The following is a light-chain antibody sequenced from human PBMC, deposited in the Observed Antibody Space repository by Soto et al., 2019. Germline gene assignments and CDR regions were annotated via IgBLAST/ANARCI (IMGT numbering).Light chain of an antibody. V-gene: IGLV2-8*01. Sequence: QSALTQPPSASGSPGQSVSISCTGTSSDVGAYNYVSWYQQHPGKAPKLIIYEVSKRPSGVPDRFSGSKSGNAASLTVSGLQAEDEADYYCSPYAGSDNYVFGTGTQLTVL. CDR3: SPYAGSDNYV. J-gene: IGLJ1*01. CDR1: SSDVGAYNY. CDR2: EVS.